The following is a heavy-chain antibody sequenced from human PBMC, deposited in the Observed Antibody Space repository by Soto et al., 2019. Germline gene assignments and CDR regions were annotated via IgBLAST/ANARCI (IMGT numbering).Heavy chain of an antibody. V-gene: IGHV3-30*04. CDR2: ISYDGENQ. CDR3: VSPHSESSNAFDL. D-gene: IGHD3-10*01. Sequence: VGSLRLSCAASGFSFSHYAMHWVRQPPGKGLEWVALISYDGENQYFTDSVRGRFTISRDNSKTAVYLEMNNLRLDDTATYYCVSPHSESSNAFDLWGQGTLVTVSS. CDR1: GFSFSHYA. J-gene: IGHJ5*02.